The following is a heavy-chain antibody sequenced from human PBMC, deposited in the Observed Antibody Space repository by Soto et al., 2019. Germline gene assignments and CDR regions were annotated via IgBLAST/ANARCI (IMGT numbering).Heavy chain of an antibody. J-gene: IGHJ4*02. V-gene: IGHV4-30-2*01. Sequence: PSETLSITCXVSSGSISSGGYSWSWIRQPPGKGLECIGYIYHSVSTYYNPSLKSRVTISVDRSKNQFSLKLNSVTAADTAVYYCARGPPLGYWGQGTLVTSPQ. CDR3: ARGPPLGY. CDR1: SGSISSGGYS. CDR2: IYHSVST.